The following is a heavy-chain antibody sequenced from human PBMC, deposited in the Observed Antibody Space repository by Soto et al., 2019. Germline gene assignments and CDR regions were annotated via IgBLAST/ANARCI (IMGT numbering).Heavy chain of an antibody. Sequence: GSLRLSCAASGFTFRSFTMNWVRQAPGKGLEWVSTISSNSAYIYYTDALRGRFTISRDNAKNSLHLQMNSLRAEDTAVYYCTRDASRDSSARGWFDPWGPGTLVTVSS. D-gene: IGHD6-13*01. V-gene: IGHV3-21*01. J-gene: IGHJ5*02. CDR3: TRDASRDSSARGWFDP. CDR1: GFTFRSFT. CDR2: ISSNSAYI.